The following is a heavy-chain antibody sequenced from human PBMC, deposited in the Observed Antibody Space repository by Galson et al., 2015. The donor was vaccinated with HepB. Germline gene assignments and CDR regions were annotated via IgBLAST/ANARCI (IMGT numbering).Heavy chain of an antibody. CDR2: ISYDGSSQ. D-gene: IGHD4-23*01. V-gene: IGHV3-30*18. Sequence: SLRLSCAASGFSFSNYGMNWVRQAPGKGLEWVALISYDGSSQFYADSMKGRFTISRDNSKNTLHLQMNSLRPEDTAIYFCAKDGADYAGYNGPSYYHGMEVWGQGTTVTVSS. CDR1: GFSFSNYG. CDR3: AKDGADYAGYNGPSYYHGMEV. J-gene: IGHJ6*02.